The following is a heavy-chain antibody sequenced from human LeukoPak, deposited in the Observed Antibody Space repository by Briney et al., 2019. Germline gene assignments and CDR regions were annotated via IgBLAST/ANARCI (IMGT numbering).Heavy chain of an antibody. CDR3: ARGLTGDAFDI. V-gene: IGHV3-33*01. CDR1: GYTFTSYD. D-gene: IGHD7-27*01. J-gene: IGHJ3*02. CDR2: IWYDGSNK. Sequence: SCKASGYTFTSYDINWVRQAPGKGLEWVAVIWYDGSNKYYADSVKGRFTISRDNSKNTLYLQMNSLRAEDTAVYYCARGLTGDAFDIWGQGTTVTFSS.